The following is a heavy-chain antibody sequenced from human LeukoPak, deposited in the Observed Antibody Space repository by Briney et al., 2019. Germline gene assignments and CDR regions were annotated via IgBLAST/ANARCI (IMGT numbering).Heavy chain of an antibody. J-gene: IGHJ4*02. V-gene: IGHV4-61*01. CDR3: ARAHSAYSSSWHYFDY. CDR1: GGSVSSGTYY. CDR2: VYYSGST. Sequence: SETLSLTCTVSGGSVSSGTYYWSWIRQPPGKGLEWIGYVYYSGSTNYNPSLKSRVTISVDTSKNQFSLKLTAATAADTAVYYCARAHSAYSSSWHYFDYWGQGTLVTVSS. D-gene: IGHD6-13*01.